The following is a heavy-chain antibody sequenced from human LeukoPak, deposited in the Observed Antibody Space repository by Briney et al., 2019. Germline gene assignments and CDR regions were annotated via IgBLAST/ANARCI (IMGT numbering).Heavy chain of an antibody. Sequence: GGSLRLSCAASGFTFSSYEMNWVRQAPGKGLEWVSYISSSGSTIYYADSVKGRFTISRDNAKNSLYLQMNSLRAEDTAVYYCARDPYSSGWGYYYYGMDVWGQGTTVTVSS. J-gene: IGHJ6*02. CDR2: ISSSGSTI. V-gene: IGHV3-48*03. CDR1: GFTFSSYE. CDR3: ARDPYSSGWGYYYYGMDV. D-gene: IGHD6-19*01.